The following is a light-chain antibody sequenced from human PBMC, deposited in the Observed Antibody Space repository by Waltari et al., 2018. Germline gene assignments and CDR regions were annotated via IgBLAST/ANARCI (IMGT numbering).Light chain of an antibody. J-gene: IGLJ2*01. CDR2: LNSDGSH. V-gene: IGLV4-69*01. CDR1: SGPSIYA. CDR3: QTWGTGTVV. Sequence: QLVLTQSPSASASLGASVKLTCTLSSGPSIYAIAWHQQQPEKGTRYLMKLNSDGSHSKGDGIPDRFSGSSSGAERYLTISSLQSEDEADYYCQTWGTGTVVFGGGTKLTVL.